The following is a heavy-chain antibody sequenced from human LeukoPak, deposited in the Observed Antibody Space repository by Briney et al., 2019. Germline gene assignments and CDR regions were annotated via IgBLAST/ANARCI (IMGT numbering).Heavy chain of an antibody. CDR1: GFTFCSYD. V-gene: IGHV3-13*01. J-gene: IGHJ4*02. D-gene: IGHD6-13*01. CDR3: ARAYGSSWPIDY. Sequence: GGSLRLSCAASGFTFCSYDMHWVPQGTGKGLEWVSGIGTAGDTYYPGSMKGRFTISRENAKNSLYLQMNTLKAGDTAMYYCARAYGSSWPIDYWGQGTLVTVSS. CDR2: IGTAGDT.